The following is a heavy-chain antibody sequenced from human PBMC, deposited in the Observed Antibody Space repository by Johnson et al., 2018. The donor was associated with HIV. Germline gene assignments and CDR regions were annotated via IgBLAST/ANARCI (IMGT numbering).Heavy chain of an antibody. V-gene: IGHV3-7*04. CDR2: IKQDGSEK. CDR3: ARGRTPDAFDI. CDR1: GFTFSSHW. J-gene: IGHJ3*02. Sequence: VQLVESGGGLVQPGGSLRLSCAASGFTFSSHWMSWVRQAPGKGLEWVANIKQDGSEKYYVDSVKGRFTISRDNAKNSLYLQMNSLRAEDTAVYYCARGRTPDAFDIWGQGTMVTVSS. D-gene: IGHD2-15*01.